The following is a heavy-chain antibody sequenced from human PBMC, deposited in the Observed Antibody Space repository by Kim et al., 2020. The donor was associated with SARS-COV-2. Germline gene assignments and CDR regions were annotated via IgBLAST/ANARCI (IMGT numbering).Heavy chain of an antibody. CDR3: ARDRVGAADY. CDR2: NP. D-gene: IGHD1-26*01. V-gene: IGHV1-18*01. Sequence: NPNYAQKLQGRVTMTTDTSTSTAYMELRSLRSDDTAVYYCARDRVGAADYWGQGTLVTVSS. J-gene: IGHJ4*02.